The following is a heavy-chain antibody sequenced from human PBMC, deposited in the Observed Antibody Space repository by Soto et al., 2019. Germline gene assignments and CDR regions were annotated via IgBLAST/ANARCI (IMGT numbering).Heavy chain of an antibody. CDR2: IVVGSGNT. V-gene: IGHV1-58*02. CDR1: GFTFTSSA. J-gene: IGHJ6*03. Sequence: SVKVSCKASGFTFTSSAMQWVRQARGQRLEWIGWIVVGSGNTNYAQKFQERVTITRDMSTSTAYMELSSLRSEDTAVYYCSADGGCSRIRGDYYYYYYVDVWGEGTTVTVSS. D-gene: IGHD2-15*01. CDR3: SADGGCSRIRGDYYYYYYVDV.